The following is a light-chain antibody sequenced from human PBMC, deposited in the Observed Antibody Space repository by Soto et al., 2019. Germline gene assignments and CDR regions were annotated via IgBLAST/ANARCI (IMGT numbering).Light chain of an antibody. CDR2: GAS. V-gene: IGKV3-15*01. CDR3: QQYNNWPHGT. CDR1: QSVSSN. Sequence: EIVMTQSPATLSVSPGERATLSCRASQSVSSNLAWYQQKPGQAPRLLIYGASTRATGIPARFSGSGSGTEFTLTISSLQSEDFAVYYCQQYNNWPHGTFGQGTKVDI. J-gene: IGKJ1*01.